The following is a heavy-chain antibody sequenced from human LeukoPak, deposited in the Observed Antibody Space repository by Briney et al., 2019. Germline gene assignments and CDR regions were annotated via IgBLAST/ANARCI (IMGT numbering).Heavy chain of an antibody. Sequence: GSSVKVSCKASGGTFSSYAISWVRQAPGQGLEWMGWISTQSGNTNYAQKVQGRLTLTTDRSTNTAYMELRSLRSDDTAVYYCARGAYGDKWGQGTMVTVSS. CDR3: ARGAYGDK. J-gene: IGHJ4*02. CDR1: GGTFSSYA. V-gene: IGHV1-18*01. CDR2: ISTQSGNT. D-gene: IGHD4-17*01.